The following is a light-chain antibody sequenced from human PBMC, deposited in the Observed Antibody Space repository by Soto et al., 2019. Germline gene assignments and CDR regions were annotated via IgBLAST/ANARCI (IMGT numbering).Light chain of an antibody. CDR3: QTWGTGIHV. CDR2: LNSDGSH. Sequence: QSVLTQSPSASASLGASVKLTGILSSGHSSFAIAWHQQQPEKGPRYLMKLNSDGSHSKGDGIPDRFSGSSSGAERYLTISCLQSEDEADYYCQTWGTGIHVFGAGTKLTVL. V-gene: IGLV4-69*01. J-gene: IGLJ1*01. CDR1: SGHSSFA.